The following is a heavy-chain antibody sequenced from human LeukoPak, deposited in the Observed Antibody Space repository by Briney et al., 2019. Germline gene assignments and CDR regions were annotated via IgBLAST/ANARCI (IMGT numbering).Heavy chain of an antibody. Sequence: EASVKVSCKVSGYTLKELSLHWVRQTPGKGLERMGGFAPEEGETIYAQKFRGRVTMTEDTSTDTAYMELSSLRSEDTAVYYCATLAERVLRFLAWMGAWGQGTLVTVSS. CDR3: ATLAERVLRFLAWMGA. J-gene: IGHJ5*02. D-gene: IGHD3-3*01. CDR1: GYTLKELS. CDR2: FAPEEGET. V-gene: IGHV1-24*01.